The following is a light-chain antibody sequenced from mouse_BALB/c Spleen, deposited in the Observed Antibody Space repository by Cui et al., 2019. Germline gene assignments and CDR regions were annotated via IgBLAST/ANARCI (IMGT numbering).Light chain of an antibody. Sequence: DIHMPQSPSPLCASLGGKHTITCKASQGIKKNIAWYQNKPRKGPRLLIRYTSTLQPGIPSRWSGSWSGSDYSFSISDLEPEDVATYYCLQCDYLWTFGGGTKLEIK. CDR2: YTS. V-gene: IGKV19-93*01. J-gene: IGKJ1*01. CDR3: LQCDYLWT. CDR1: QGIKKN.